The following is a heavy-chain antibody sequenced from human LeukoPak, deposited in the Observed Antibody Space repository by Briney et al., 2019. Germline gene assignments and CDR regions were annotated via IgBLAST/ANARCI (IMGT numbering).Heavy chain of an antibody. CDR1: GYTLTELS. J-gene: IGHJ4*02. D-gene: IGHD6-19*01. CDR2: FDPEDGET. CDR3: ATVGRVHSGWSLDY. Sequence: ASVKVSCKVSGYTLTELSMHWVRQAPGKGLEWMGGFDPEDGETIYTQKFQGRVTMTEDTSTDTAYMELSSLRSEDTAVYYCATVGRVHSGWSLDYWGQGTLVTVSS. V-gene: IGHV1-24*01.